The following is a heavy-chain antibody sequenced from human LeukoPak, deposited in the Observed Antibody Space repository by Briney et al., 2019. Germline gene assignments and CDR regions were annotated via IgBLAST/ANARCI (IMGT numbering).Heavy chain of an antibody. CDR1: GFTFRNYG. CDR2: IWYDGSSK. Sequence: QSGWSLRLSCAASGFTFRNYGMHWVRQAPGKGLEWVAVIWYDGSSKYYADSVKGRFTMSRDNSKNTLFLQMNSLRVDDAAVYYCARDRSVRYFDLWGRGTLVTVSS. V-gene: IGHV3-33*01. J-gene: IGHJ2*01. D-gene: IGHD3-3*01. CDR3: ARDRSVRYFDL.